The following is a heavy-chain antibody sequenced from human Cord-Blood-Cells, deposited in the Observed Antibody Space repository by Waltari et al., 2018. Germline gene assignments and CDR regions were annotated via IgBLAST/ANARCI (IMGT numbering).Heavy chain of an antibody. CDR2: IYYSGST. CDR3: ARAQGVGDFDY. Sequence: QVQLQESGPGLVKPSETLSLTCTASGGSISSYYWSWIRQPPGKGLEWIGYIYYSGSTNYNPSLKSRVTISVDTSKNQFSLKLSSVTAADTAVYYCARAQGVGDFDYWGQGTLVTVSS. CDR1: GGSISSYY. J-gene: IGHJ4*02. D-gene: IGHD2-2*01. V-gene: IGHV4-59*01.